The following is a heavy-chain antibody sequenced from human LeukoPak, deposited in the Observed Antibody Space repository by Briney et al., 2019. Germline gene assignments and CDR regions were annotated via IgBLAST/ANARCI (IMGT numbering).Heavy chain of an antibody. CDR1: GFVFSAYG. CDR2: IDSSGGST. Sequence: GGSLRLSCSASGFVFSAYGMNWVRQAPGKRLEYVSAIDSSGGSTKYADSVKGRFTISRDNSKNTLFLEMSSLRAEDTAVYYCVRDSGSGPTDYWGQGTLVTVSS. V-gene: IGHV3-64D*09. J-gene: IGHJ4*02. D-gene: IGHD3-10*01. CDR3: VRDSGSGPTDY.